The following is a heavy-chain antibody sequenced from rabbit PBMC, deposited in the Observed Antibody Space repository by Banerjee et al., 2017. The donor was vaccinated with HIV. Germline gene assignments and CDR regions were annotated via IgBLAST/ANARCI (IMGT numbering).Heavy chain of an antibody. J-gene: IGHJ4*01. CDR1: GFTLSRFW. D-gene: IGHD4-1*01. CDR2: IYTGDGST. Sequence: QEQLVESGGDLVQPEGSLTLTCTASGFTLSRFWMCWVRQAPGKGLEWIGCIYTGDGSTYYANWAKGRFTISKTSSTTVTLQMTSLTAADTATYFCARDLAGVIGWNFNLWGPGTLVTVS. V-gene: IGHV1S45*01. CDR3: ARDLAGVIGWNFNL.